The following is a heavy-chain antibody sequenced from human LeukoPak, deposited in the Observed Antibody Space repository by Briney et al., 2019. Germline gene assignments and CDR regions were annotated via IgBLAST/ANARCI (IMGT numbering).Heavy chain of an antibody. CDR1: GGSISGSSYY. J-gene: IGHJ4*02. D-gene: IGHD3-9*01. V-gene: IGHV4-39*01. Sequence: PSGTLFLPLTVSGGSISGSSYYWAWIRPPPGKGLEWIGRYYYSGNAFYNASLKSRGTILVDTSKNQFSLEVDSVTAADTAMYYCASQLDTTGYYVGFFDSWGQGALVTVSS. CDR2: YYYSGNA. CDR3: ASQLDTTGYYVGFFDS.